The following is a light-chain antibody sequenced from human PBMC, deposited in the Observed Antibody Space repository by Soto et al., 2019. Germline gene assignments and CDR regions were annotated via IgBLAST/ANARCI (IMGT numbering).Light chain of an antibody. Sequence: QSALTQPASVSGSPGQSITISCTGTSSDVGTYTLVSWYQQHPGKAPKVIITEVSNRPSGVSNRFSGSKSGNTASLTISGLQAEDEADYYCSSYVNYNTFVIFGGGTKLTVL. CDR1: SSDVGTYTL. J-gene: IGLJ2*01. CDR3: SSYVNYNTFVI. CDR2: EVS. V-gene: IGLV2-14*02.